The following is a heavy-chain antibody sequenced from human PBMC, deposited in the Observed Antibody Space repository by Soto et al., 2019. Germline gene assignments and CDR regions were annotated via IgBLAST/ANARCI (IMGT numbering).Heavy chain of an antibody. V-gene: IGHV4-34*01. D-gene: IGHD3-10*01. CDR2: INHSGST. CDR3: ARTYYYGSGSYSYARFDY. Sequence: QVQLQQWGAGLLKPSETLSLTCAVYGGSFSGYYWSWIRQPPGKGLEWIGEINHSGSTNYNPSLKSRVTISVATSKNQFSLKLSSVTAADTAVYYCARTYYYGSGSYSYARFDYWGQGTLVTVSS. CDR1: GGSFSGYY. J-gene: IGHJ4*02.